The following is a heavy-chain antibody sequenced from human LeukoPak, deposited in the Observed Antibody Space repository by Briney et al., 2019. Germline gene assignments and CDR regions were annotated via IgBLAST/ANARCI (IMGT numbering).Heavy chain of an antibody. V-gene: IGHV3-74*01. D-gene: IGHD5-12*01. J-gene: IGHJ3*02. Sequence: GGSLRLSCAASGFTFSSYWMHWVRQAPGKGLVWVSRINSDWSSTSYADSVRGRFTISRDNAKNTLYLQMNSLRAEDTAVYYCARPGRYSRLAFDIWGQGTMVTVSS. CDR3: ARPGRYSRLAFDI. CDR1: GFTFSSYW. CDR2: INSDWSST.